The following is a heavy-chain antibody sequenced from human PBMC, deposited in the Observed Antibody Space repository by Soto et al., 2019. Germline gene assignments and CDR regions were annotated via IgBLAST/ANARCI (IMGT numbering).Heavy chain of an antibody. CDR2: IYPVDSYT. CDR1: GYSFTSYW. J-gene: IGHJ6*02. CDR3: ARAMVRGKNYYGMDV. Sequence: PGESLKISCKGSGYSFTSYWIGWVRQMPGKGLEGMGIIYPVDSYTRYSPSFQGQVTISADKSISTAYLQWSSLKASDTAMYYCARAMVRGKNYYGMDVWGQGTTVTVSS. D-gene: IGHD3-10*01. V-gene: IGHV5-51*01.